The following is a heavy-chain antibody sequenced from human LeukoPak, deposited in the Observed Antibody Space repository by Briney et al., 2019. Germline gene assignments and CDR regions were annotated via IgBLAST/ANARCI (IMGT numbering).Heavy chain of an antibody. CDR3: AKDRGSGSGFDY. CDR2: ISGSGGST. J-gene: IGHJ4*02. V-gene: IGHV3-23*01. D-gene: IGHD3-10*01. Sequence: GGSLRLSCAASGFTFSSYSMNWVRQAPGKGLEWVSAISGSGGSTYYADSVKGRFTISRDNSKNTLYLQMNSLRAEDTAVYYCAKDRGSGSGFDYWGQGTLVTVSS. CDR1: GFTFSSYS.